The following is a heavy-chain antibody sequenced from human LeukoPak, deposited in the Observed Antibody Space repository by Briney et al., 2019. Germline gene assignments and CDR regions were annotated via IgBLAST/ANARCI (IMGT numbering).Heavy chain of an antibody. CDR1: GGSISSYY. CDR3: ARGSVVPAADWFDP. Sequence: SETLSLTCTVSGGSISSYYWSWIRQPAGKGLEWIGRIYTSGSTNYNPSLKSRVTMSVDTSKNQFSLKLSSVTAADTAVYYCARGSVVPAADWFDPWGQGTLVTVSS. CDR2: IYTSGST. V-gene: IGHV4-4*07. J-gene: IGHJ5*02. D-gene: IGHD2-2*01.